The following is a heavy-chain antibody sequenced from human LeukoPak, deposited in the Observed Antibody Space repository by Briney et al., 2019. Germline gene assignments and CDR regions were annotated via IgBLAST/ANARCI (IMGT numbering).Heavy chain of an antibody. CDR2: IVGSGADT. V-gene: IGHV3-23*01. J-gene: IGHJ4*02. Sequence: GESLRLSCAASGFIFSNYAMSWARQAPGKGLEWVSAIVGSGADTYYADSVKGRFTISRDNPRNTLYLQMNSLRAEDTAVYYCAKWGDYDVLTGYYDPDNWGQGTLVTVSS. CDR3: AKWGDYDVLTGYYDPDN. D-gene: IGHD3-9*01. CDR1: GFIFSNYA.